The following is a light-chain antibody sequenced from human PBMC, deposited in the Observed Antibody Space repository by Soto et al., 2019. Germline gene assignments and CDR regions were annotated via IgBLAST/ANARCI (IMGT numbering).Light chain of an antibody. J-gene: IGKJ5*01. CDR1: ETISTF. CDR2: AAS. V-gene: IGKV1-39*01. Sequence: DIPFTHSPCSLSVSVGDRVTMTCRASETISTFLNWYQHKPGKAPRLLISAASRLQSGVPPRFSGSGSGTEFTLTINSLRPEDFASYYCQQSSSSSPITFGPGTRLEIK. CDR3: QQSSSSSPIT.